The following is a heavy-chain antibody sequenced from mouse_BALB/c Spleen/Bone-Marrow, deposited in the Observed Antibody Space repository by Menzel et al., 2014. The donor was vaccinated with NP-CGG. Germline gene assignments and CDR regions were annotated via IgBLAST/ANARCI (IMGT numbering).Heavy chain of an antibody. Sequence: VQLQQPGAEIVMPGASVKSSCTTSGFNIEDSYIYWMKQRPEQGLEWIGRIDPANGNTKYDPKFQGKATITVDTSSATAYLQLSSLTSEDTAVYYCARNYGSSLDYWGQGTTLTVSS. J-gene: IGHJ2*01. CDR1: GFNIEDSY. D-gene: IGHD1-1*01. CDR2: IDPANGNT. CDR3: ARNYGSSLDY. V-gene: IGHV14-3*02.